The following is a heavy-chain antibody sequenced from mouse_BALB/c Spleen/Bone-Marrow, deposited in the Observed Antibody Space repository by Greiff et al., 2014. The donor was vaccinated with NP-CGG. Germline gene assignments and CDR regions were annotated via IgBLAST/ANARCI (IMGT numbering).Heavy chain of an antibody. CDR3: AFYYGNYGDC. V-gene: IGHV1-69*01. CDR2: IDTSDSYT. CDR1: GYTFTDYW. Sequence: SGAELVMPGASVKMSCKASGYTFTDYWMHWVKQRPGQGLEWIGAIDTSDSYTSYNQKFKGKATLTVDESSSTAYMQLGSLTSEDSAVYYCAFYYGNYGDCWGQGTTLTVSS. D-gene: IGHD2-1*01. J-gene: IGHJ2*01.